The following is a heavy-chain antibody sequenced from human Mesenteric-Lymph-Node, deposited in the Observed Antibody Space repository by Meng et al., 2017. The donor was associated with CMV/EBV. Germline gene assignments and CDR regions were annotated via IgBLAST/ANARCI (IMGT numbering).Heavy chain of an antibody. D-gene: IGHD3-3*01. J-gene: IGHJ4*02. CDR1: GFTFTNYW. CDR2: INVDGSDT. CDR3: ARSRWSGYAGV. V-gene: IGHV3-74*01. Sequence: LSLTCEASGFTFTNYWILWVRQAPGKGLFWVSRINVDGSDTDYADSVKGRFTISRDNAKNTVYLQMNSLTADDTAVYYCARSRWSGYAGVWGQGALVTVSS.